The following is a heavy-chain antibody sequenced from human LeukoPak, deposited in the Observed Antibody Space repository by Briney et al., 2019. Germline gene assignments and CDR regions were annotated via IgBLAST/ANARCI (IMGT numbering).Heavy chain of an antibody. Sequence: ASVKVSFKASGNTFTNHNMHWVRLAPGQGLEWMGIISPSDGATNYAQKFQGRVTMTRDTSTSTVYMDLSSLKSEDTAVYYCAREVAAPYRFDDWGQGTLVTVSS. CDR3: AREVAAPYRFDD. D-gene: IGHD2-15*01. CDR1: GNTFTNHN. CDR2: ISPSDGAT. V-gene: IGHV1-46*01. J-gene: IGHJ4*02.